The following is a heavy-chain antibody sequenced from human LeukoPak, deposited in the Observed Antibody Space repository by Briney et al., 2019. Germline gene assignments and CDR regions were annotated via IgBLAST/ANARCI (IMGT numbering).Heavy chain of an antibody. CDR3: ARVYTTSSSWFGDFDY. CDR1: GFTFSDYY. V-gene: IGHV3-11*04. CDR2: ISSSGSTI. Sequence: GGSLRLSCAASGFTFSDYYMSWIRQAPGKGLEWVSYISSSGSTIYYADSVKGRFTISRDNAKNSLSLQMNSLRAEDTAVYYCARVYTTSSSWFGDFDYWGQGTLVTVSS. J-gene: IGHJ4*02. D-gene: IGHD6-13*01.